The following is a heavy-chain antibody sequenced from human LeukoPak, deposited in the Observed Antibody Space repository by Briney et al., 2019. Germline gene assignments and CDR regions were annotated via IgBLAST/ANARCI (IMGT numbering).Heavy chain of an antibody. J-gene: IGHJ4*02. Sequence: GASVKVSCKASGYTFTSYYMHWVRQAPGQGLEWMGWINPNSGGTNYAQKFQGRVTMTRDTSISTAYMELSRLRSDDTAVYYCARGKAYYDSSGYQFDYWGQGTLVTVSS. CDR2: INPNSGGT. D-gene: IGHD3-22*01. CDR3: ARGKAYYDSSGYQFDY. V-gene: IGHV1-2*02. CDR1: GYTFTSYY.